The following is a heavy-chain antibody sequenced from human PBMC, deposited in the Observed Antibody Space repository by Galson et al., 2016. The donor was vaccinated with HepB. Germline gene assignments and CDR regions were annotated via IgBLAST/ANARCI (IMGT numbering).Heavy chain of an antibody. CDR2: IYHTGST. Sequence: SETLSLTCAVSGGSITSSNWWSWVRQPPGKGLEWIGEIYHTGSTNYNPSLKSRLTISVDKSKNQFSLKVTSVTAADTAVYYCARAATAVGRKSWFDPWGQGTLVTVSS. CDR3: ARAATAVGRKSWFDP. V-gene: IGHV4-4*02. J-gene: IGHJ5*02. D-gene: IGHD1-26*01. CDR1: GGSITSSNW.